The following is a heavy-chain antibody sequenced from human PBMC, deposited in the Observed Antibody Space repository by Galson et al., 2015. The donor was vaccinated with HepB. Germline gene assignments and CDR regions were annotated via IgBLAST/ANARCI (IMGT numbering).Heavy chain of an antibody. CDR2: IRSKAYGGTT. Sequence: SLRLSCAASGFTFGDYAMSWFRQAPGKGLEWVGFIRSKAYGGTTEYAASVKGRFTISRDDSKSIAYLQMNSLKTEDTAVYYCTTQDYDFWSGHDYWGQGTLVTVSS. CDR1: GFTFGDYA. D-gene: IGHD3-3*01. CDR3: TTQDYDFWSGHDY. J-gene: IGHJ4*02. V-gene: IGHV3-49*03.